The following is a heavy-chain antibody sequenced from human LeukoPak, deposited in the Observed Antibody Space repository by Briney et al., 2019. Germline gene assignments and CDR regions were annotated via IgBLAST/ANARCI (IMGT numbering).Heavy chain of an antibody. J-gene: IGHJ4*02. D-gene: IGHD6-13*01. Sequence: GGSLRLSCAASGFTVSINYMSWVRQAPGKGLEWVSVIYSGGSTYYADSVKGRFTISRDNSKNTLYLQMNSLRAEDTAVYYCARAGRSWYGEKGYYFDYWGQGTLVTVSS. CDR1: GFTVSINY. V-gene: IGHV3-66*02. CDR2: IYSGGST. CDR3: ARAGRSWYGEKGYYFDY.